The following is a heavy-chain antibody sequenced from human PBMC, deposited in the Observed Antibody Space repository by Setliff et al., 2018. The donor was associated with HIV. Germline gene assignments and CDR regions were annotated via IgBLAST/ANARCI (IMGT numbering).Heavy chain of an antibody. D-gene: IGHD3-22*01. V-gene: IGHV4-39*07. Sequence: SETLSLTCTVSGGSVSSTTYFWGWIRQAPGKGLQWIGSLYYSGSTYYNPSLKSRVTISEDTSKNQFSLKVTSVTAADTAVYYCARVPGRDYYDTSGDFDYWGLGTLVTVS. CDR1: GGSVSSTTYF. CDR3: ARVPGRDYYDTSGDFDY. CDR2: LYYSGST. J-gene: IGHJ4*02.